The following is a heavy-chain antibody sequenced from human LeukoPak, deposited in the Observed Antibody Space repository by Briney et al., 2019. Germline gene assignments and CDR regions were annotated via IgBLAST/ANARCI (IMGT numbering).Heavy chain of an antibody. CDR1: GYHFITYW. CDR3: ARLPDYFSGKDY. V-gene: IGHV5-51*01. Sequence: GGALEISFEASGYHFITYWIGWGRPMPGGGVEWGAIINPGDSDTRYSRSFQGRATISVDRSINTAYLQWSSLRASDTAIYYCARLPDYFSGKDYWGQGTLVTVSS. D-gene: IGHD3-10*01. J-gene: IGHJ4*02. CDR2: INPGDSDT.